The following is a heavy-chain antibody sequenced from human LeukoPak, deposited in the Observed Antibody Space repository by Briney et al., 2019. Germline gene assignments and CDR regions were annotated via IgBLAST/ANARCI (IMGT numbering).Heavy chain of an antibody. CDR2: ISSSSGSI. D-gene: IGHD1-26*01. V-gene: IGHV3-48*01. Sequence: PGGSLRLSCAASGFTFSSYSMNWIRQAPGKGLEWISYISSSSGSIHYADSVKGRFTISRDNAKSSLYLQMNSLRVEDTAVYYSARDWWELLYWGQGTLVTVSS. CDR1: GFTFSSYS. J-gene: IGHJ4*02. CDR3: ARDWWELLY.